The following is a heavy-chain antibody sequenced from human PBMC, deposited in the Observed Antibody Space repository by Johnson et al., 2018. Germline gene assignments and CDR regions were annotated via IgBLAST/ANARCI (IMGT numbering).Heavy chain of an antibody. CDR2: ISYDGSNK. Sequence: QVQLVESGGGVVQPGRSLRLSCAASGFTFSSYAMHWVRQAPGKGLEWVAVISYDGSNKYYADSVKGRFTISRDNAKNSLYLQMNSLRDEDTAVYYCSRGHDFDLWGRGTLVTVSS. V-gene: IGHV3-30-3*01. CDR1: GFTFSSYA. CDR3: SRGHDFDL. J-gene: IGHJ2*01.